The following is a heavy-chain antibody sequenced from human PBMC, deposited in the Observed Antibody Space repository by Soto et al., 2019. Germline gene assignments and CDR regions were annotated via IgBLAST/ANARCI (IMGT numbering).Heavy chain of an antibody. J-gene: IGHJ5*02. CDR2: ISAYNGNT. CDR3: ARAVEALGHWFDH. Sequence: QVQLVQSGAEVKKPGASVKVSCKASGYTFTRYGIGWVRQAPGQGLEGMGRISAYNGNTNYAQKVKGRFTMTTDKSTSTAYLELRSLRSDDTAVYYCARAVEALGHWFDHWGQGTLVTVSS. D-gene: IGHD2-15*01. V-gene: IGHV1-18*01. CDR1: GYTFTRYG.